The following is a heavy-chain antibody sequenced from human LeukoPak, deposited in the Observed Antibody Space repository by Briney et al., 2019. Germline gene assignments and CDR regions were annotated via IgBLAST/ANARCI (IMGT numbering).Heavy chain of an antibody. CDR3: ARGGARITIFGVVTPGVGWFDP. Sequence: ASVKVSCKASGYTFTGYYMHWVRQAPGQGLEWMGWINPNSGGTNYAQKFQGRVTMTRDTSISTAYMELSRLRSDDTAVYYCARGGARITIFGVVTPGVGWFDPWGQGTLVTVSS. J-gene: IGHJ5*02. D-gene: IGHD3-3*01. CDR1: GYTFTGYY. CDR2: INPNSGGT. V-gene: IGHV1-2*02.